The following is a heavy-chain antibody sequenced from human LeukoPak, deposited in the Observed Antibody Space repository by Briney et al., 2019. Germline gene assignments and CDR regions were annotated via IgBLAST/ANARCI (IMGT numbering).Heavy chain of an antibody. CDR1: GYTFTSYG. D-gene: IGHD3-16*01. Sequence: ASVKVSCKASGYTFTSYGISWVRQAPGQGLEWMGWISAYNGNTNYAQKLQGRVTMTTDTSTSTAYMELRSLRSDDTAVYYCARDPPATTYYDYVWGSFGPQYYFDYWGQGTLVTVSS. V-gene: IGHV1-18*01. J-gene: IGHJ4*02. CDR3: ARDPPATTYYDYVWGSFGPQYYFDY. CDR2: ISAYNGNT.